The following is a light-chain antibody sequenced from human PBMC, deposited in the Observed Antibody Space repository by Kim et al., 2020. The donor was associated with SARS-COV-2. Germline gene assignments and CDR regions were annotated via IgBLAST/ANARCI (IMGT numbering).Light chain of an antibody. CDR3: QQTSNMPALT. CDR1: QSVKKY. V-gene: IGKV1-39*01. J-gene: IGKJ4*01. Sequence: GDTLTVSCRASQSVKKYVNWYQQKPGADPKLLIYAASSLQSGGPPRCRGSGFGTDFTLIISGLQPEDFATYFCQQTSNMPALTFGGGTKVDIK. CDR2: AAS.